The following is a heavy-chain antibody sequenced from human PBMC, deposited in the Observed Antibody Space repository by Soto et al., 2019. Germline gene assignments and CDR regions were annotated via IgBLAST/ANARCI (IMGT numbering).Heavy chain of an antibody. Sequence: QITVKESGPTLVKPTQTLTLTCTVSGFSLSTSGVAVAWIRQPPGKALEWLALLYWDDDERYSPPLRSRLTITKDNSKNQVFLTMTNMDPVDTGTYYCVHRQYNGYDWGYFDYWGQGSLVAVSS. CDR3: VHRQYNGYDWGYFDY. D-gene: IGHD5-12*01. CDR2: LYWDDDE. CDR1: GFSLSTSGVA. V-gene: IGHV2-5*02. J-gene: IGHJ4*02.